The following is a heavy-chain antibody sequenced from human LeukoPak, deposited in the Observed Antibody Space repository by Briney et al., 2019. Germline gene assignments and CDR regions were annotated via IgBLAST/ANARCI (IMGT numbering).Heavy chain of an antibody. CDR1: GFTFSSYG. Sequence: GGSLRLSCAASGFTFSSYGMHWVRQAPGKGLEWVAVISYDGSNKYYADSVKGRFTISRDNSKNTLYLQMNSLRAEDTAVYYCPGYYGSGSHGAFDIWGQGTMVTVSS. V-gene: IGHV3-30*03. J-gene: IGHJ3*02. D-gene: IGHD3-10*01. CDR2: ISYDGSNK. CDR3: PGYYGSGSHGAFDI.